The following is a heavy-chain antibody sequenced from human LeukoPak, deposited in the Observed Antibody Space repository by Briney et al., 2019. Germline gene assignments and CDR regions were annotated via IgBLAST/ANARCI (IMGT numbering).Heavy chain of an antibody. V-gene: IGHV4-34*01. CDR1: GGSFSGYY. D-gene: IGHD3-16*02. Sequence: SETLSLTCAVYGGSFSGYYWSWIRQPPGKGLEWIGEINHSGSTNYNPSPKSRVTISVDTSKNQFSLKLSSVTAADTAVYYCAREANNYDYVWGSYRYKASYFDYWGQGTLVTVSS. J-gene: IGHJ4*02. CDR3: AREANNYDYVWGSYRYKASYFDY. CDR2: INHSGST.